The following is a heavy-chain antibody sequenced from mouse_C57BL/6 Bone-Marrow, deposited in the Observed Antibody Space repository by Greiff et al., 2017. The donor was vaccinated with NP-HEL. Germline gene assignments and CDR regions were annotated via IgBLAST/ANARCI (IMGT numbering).Heavy chain of an antibody. Sequence: QVQLQQPGAELVKPGASVKLSCKASGYTFTNYWMHWVKQRPGQGLEWIGRIDPNSGGTKYNEKFKSKATLTVDKPSSTAYMQLSSLTSEDSAVYYCARYYYGSGYFDYWGQGTTLTVSS. CDR1: GYTFTNYW. CDR3: ARYYYGSGYFDY. J-gene: IGHJ2*01. V-gene: IGHV1-72*01. CDR2: IDPNSGGT. D-gene: IGHD1-1*01.